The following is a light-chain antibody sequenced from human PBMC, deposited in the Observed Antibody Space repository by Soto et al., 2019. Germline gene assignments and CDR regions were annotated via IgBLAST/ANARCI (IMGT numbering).Light chain of an antibody. CDR3: QAWDSTILVV. V-gene: IGLV3-1*01. Sequence: SSELTQPPSVSVSPGQTASITCSGDNLGDKYACWYQQKPGQSPVLVIDQDSKRPPGIPERFSVSNSRNTATLTISGTQALDEADYYCQAWDSTILVVFGGGTKLTVL. CDR2: QDS. J-gene: IGLJ2*01. CDR1: NLGDKY.